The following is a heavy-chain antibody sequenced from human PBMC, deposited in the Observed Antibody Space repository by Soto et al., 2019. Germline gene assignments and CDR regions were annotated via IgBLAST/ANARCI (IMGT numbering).Heavy chain of an antibody. J-gene: IGHJ4*02. Sequence: QVQLQESGPGLVKPSQTLSLTCTVSGGSISSGGYNWSWIRQHPGKGLEWIGYIYYSGRTYYNQSLKSRVTISVDTSKNQFSLKLSSVTAADTAVYYCARVPVYDILTGYPAGGSDYWGQGTLVTVSS. D-gene: IGHD3-9*01. CDR3: ARVPVYDILTGYPAGGSDY. CDR2: IYYSGRT. V-gene: IGHV4-31*03. CDR1: GGSISSGGYN.